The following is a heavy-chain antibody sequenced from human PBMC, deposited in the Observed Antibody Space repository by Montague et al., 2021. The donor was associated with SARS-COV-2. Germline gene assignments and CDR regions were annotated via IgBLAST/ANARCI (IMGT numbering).Heavy chain of an antibody. CDR3: AHRQNSGWWWDGFDP. J-gene: IGHJ5*02. V-gene: IGHV2-5*01. D-gene: IGHD6-19*01. Sequence: PALVKPTQTLTLTCTFSGFSLSTSGVGVGWIRQPPGKTLEWLALIYWYDDNRYTTSLKSRLTITKDTSKNQAVLTMTNMDPVDTATYYCAHRQNSGWWWDGFDPWGQGTLVTVSS. CDR2: IYWYDDN. CDR1: GFSLSTSGVG.